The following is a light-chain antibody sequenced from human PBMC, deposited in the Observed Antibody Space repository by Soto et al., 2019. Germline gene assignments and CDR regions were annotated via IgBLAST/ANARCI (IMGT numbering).Light chain of an antibody. Sequence: DIQMTQSPSTLSASIGDRVTITCRASQSLNSWLAWYQQKPGKAPKLLIYKASNLESGVPSRFSGSGSGTEFTLTISSLQPDDYATYYCQQYIDSFTFGGGTKVDLK. CDR1: QSLNSW. J-gene: IGKJ4*01. CDR2: KAS. V-gene: IGKV1-5*03. CDR3: QQYIDSFT.